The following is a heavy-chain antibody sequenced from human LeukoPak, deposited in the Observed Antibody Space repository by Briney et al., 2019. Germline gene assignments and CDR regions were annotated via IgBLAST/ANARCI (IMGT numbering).Heavy chain of an antibody. CDR2: ISSSSNTI. CDR1: GFAFSTYI. Sequence: GGSLTLSCAASGFAFSTYIMNWVRQAPGKGLEWVSYISSSSNTISYADSVKGRFTISRDNAKDSLYLQMNSMRDEDTAVYYCARDNERYYGMDVWGQGTTVTVSS. CDR3: ARDNERYYGMDV. D-gene: IGHD2-8*01. J-gene: IGHJ6*02. V-gene: IGHV3-48*02.